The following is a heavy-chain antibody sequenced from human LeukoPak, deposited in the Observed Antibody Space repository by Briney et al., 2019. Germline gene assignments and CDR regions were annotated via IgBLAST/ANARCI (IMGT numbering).Heavy chain of an antibody. CDR3: AREGYSPRDGYNFNFDY. CDR1: GFTFSGSG. V-gene: IGHV3-21*01. J-gene: IGHJ4*02. CDR2: ISSSSSYI. D-gene: IGHD5-24*01. Sequence: GGSLRLSCAASGFTFSGSGMHWVRQAPGKGLEWVSSISSSSSYIYYADSVKGRFTISRDNAKNSLSLQMNSLRAEDTAVYYCAREGYSPRDGYNFNFDYWGQGTLVTVSS.